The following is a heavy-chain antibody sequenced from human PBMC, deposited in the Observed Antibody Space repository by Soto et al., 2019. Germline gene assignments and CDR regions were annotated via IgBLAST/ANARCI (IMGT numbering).Heavy chain of an antibody. D-gene: IGHD3-22*01. CDR2: VYYSGTT. CDR1: GGSIRSSY. J-gene: IGHJ5*02. Sequence: LSLTCSVSGGSIRSSYWTWLRQPPGKGLEWIGYVYYSGTTNYNPSLKSRVTISVDTSKNEFSLKLSSVTAADTAVYYCARDSSGYIWFDPWGRGTVVTVPQ. V-gene: IGHV4-59*01. CDR3: ARDSSGYIWFDP.